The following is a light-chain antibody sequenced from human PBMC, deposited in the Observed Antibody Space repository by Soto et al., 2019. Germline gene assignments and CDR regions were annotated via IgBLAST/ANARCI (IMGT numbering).Light chain of an antibody. V-gene: IGLV2-23*02. CDR3: CSYADVSSYV. Sequence: QSALTQPASVSGSPRQSITISCTGTSSNVGTYNLVSWYQQHPGEAPKLLIYEVSERPSGVSIRFTASKSGNTASLTISGLQAEDEADYYCCSYADVSSYVFGTGTKVTVL. CDR2: EVS. J-gene: IGLJ1*01. CDR1: SSNVGTYNL.